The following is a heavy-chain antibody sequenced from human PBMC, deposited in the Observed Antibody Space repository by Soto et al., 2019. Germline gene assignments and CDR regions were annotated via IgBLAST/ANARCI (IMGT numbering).Heavy chain of an antibody. CDR3: ARSPTTIFGADYYYYYMEV. D-gene: IGHD3-3*01. J-gene: IGHJ6*03. CDR1: GGSISSSSYY. Sequence: QLQLQESGPGLVKPSETLSLTCTVSGGSISSSSYYWGWIRQPPGKGLEWIGSIYYSGSTYYNPSLKSRVTISVDTSKNQFSLKLSSVTAADTAVYYCARSPTTIFGADYYYYYMEVWGKGTKVTV. V-gene: IGHV4-39*01. CDR2: IYYSGST.